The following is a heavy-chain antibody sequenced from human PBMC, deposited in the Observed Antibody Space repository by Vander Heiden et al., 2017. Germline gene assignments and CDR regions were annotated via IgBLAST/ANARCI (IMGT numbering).Heavy chain of an antibody. Sequence: QVQLQQSGPGLVKPSQPLSLTCAISADSVSITSAPWAWLRQSPSRGLEWLGRTYYRSKWHNDYAVSVKSRIIINSDTSKNQFSLQLNSVTPEETAVYYCTIEGYSSGRYLGDYWGQGTLVTVYS. J-gene: IGHJ4*02. CDR2: TYYRSKWHN. CDR1: ADSVSITSAP. V-gene: IGHV6-1*01. CDR3: TIEGYSSGRYLGDY. D-gene: IGHD6-19*01.